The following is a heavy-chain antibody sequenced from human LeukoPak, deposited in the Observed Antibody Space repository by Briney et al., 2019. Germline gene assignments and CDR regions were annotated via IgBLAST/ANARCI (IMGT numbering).Heavy chain of an antibody. CDR2: IYHSGST. D-gene: IGHD3-22*01. V-gene: IGHV4-30-2*01. Sequence: SQTLSLTCTVSGGSISSGGYYWSWIRQPPGKGLEWIGYIYHSGSTYYNPSLKSRVTISVDRSKNQFSLKLSSVTAADTAVYYCARDKGHYYDSSGYYSDAFDIWGQGTMVTVSS. CDR3: ARDKGHYYDSSGYYSDAFDI. J-gene: IGHJ3*02. CDR1: GGSISSGGYY.